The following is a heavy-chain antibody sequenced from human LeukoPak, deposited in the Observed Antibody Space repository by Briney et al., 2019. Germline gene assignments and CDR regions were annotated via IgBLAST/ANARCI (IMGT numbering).Heavy chain of an antibody. V-gene: IGHV4-38-2*02. CDR3: ARSLGRVLRFLEWLLAVDY. J-gene: IGHJ4*02. CDR2: IYHSGST. Sequence: SETLSLTCTVSGYSISSGYYWGWIRQPPGKGLEWIGSIYHSGSTYYNPSLKSRVTISVDTSKNQFSLKLSSVTAADTAVYYCARSLGRVLRFLEWLLAVDYWGQGTLVTVSS. D-gene: IGHD3-3*01. CDR1: GYSISSGYY.